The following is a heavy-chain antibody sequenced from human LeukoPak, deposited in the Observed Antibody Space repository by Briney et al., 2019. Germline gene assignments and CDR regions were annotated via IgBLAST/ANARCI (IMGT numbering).Heavy chain of an antibody. D-gene: IGHD3-3*01. CDR2: IIPIFGTA. J-gene: IGHJ5*02. Sequence: GSSVKVSCKASGGTFSSYAISWVRQAPGQGLEWMGGIIPIFGTANYAQKFQGRVTITTDESTSTAYMELSSLRSEDTAGYYWARGAQFWEWPNNWSDPWGQETLATVSS. CDR1: GGTFSSYA. CDR3: ARGAQFWEWPNNWSDP. V-gene: IGHV1-69*05.